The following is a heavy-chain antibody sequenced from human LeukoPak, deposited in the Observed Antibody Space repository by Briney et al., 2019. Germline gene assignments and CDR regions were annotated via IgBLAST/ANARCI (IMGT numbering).Heavy chain of an antibody. J-gene: IGHJ5*02. D-gene: IGHD5-24*01. CDR3: ARGNGRWLQLRSYNWFDP. CDR2: INHSGST. CDR1: GGSISSYY. Sequence: PSETLSLTCTVSGGSISSYYWSWIRQPPGKGLEWIGEINHSGSTNYNPSLKSRVTISVDTSKNQFSLKLSSVTAADTAVYYCARGNGRWLQLRSYNWFDPWGQGTLVTVSS. V-gene: IGHV4-34*01.